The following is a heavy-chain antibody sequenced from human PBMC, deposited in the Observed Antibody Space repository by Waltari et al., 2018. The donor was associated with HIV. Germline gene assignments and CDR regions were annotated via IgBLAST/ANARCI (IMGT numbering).Heavy chain of an antibody. CDR1: GFTFSSYG. V-gene: IGHV3-33*01. CDR2: IWYDGSNK. CDR3: ARPVDYDFWSVPALGLYGMDV. Sequence: QVQLVESGGGVVQPGRSLRLSCAASGFTFSSYGMHWVRQAPGKGLEWVAVIWYDGSNKYYADSVKGRFTISRDNSKNTLYLQMNSLRAEDTAVYYCARPVDYDFWSVPALGLYGMDVWGQGTTVTVSS. J-gene: IGHJ6*02. D-gene: IGHD3-3*01.